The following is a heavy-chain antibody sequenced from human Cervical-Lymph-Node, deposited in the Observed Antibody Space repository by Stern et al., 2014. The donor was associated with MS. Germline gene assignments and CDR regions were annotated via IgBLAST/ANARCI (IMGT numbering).Heavy chain of an antibody. CDR1: GYTFTGYY. CDR3: ARDRALEYCSSTSCRGGWFDP. D-gene: IGHD2-2*01. CDR2: INPNRGGT. V-gene: IGHV1-2*06. J-gene: IGHJ5*02. Sequence: VQLLQSGAEVKKPGASVKVSCKASGYTFTGYYMHWVRQAPGQGLEWMGRINPNRGGTNYAQKFQGRVTMTRDTSISTAYMELSRLRSDDTAVYYCARDRALEYCSSTSCRGGWFDPWGQGTLVTVSS.